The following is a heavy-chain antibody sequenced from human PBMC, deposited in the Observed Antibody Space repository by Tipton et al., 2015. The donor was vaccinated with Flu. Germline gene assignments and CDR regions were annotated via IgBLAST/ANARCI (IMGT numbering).Heavy chain of an antibody. CDR3: AKAPGFLEWLLDY. Sequence: SLRLSCAASGFTFSNYAMSWVRQAPGKGLEWVSDISGSGGDTFYADSVKGRFTISRDNSKDTLYLQMNSLRAEDAAVYYCAKAPGFLEWLLDYWGQGTPVTVPS. J-gene: IGHJ4*02. V-gene: IGHV3-23*01. D-gene: IGHD3-3*01. CDR2: ISGSGGDT. CDR1: GFTFSNYA.